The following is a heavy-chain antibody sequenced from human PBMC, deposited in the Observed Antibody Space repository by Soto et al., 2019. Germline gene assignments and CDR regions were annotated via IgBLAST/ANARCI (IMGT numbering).Heavy chain of an antibody. CDR2: IYSGGST. CDR3: ARVWEGDYYDSSGYFDY. Sequence: GGSLRLSCAASGFTVSSNYMSWVRQAPGKGLEWVSVIYSGGSTYYADSVKGRFTISRDNSKNTLYLQMNSLRAEDTAVYYCARVWEGDYYDSSGYFDYWGQGTLVTV. J-gene: IGHJ4*02. V-gene: IGHV3-53*01. CDR1: GFTVSSNY. D-gene: IGHD3-22*01.